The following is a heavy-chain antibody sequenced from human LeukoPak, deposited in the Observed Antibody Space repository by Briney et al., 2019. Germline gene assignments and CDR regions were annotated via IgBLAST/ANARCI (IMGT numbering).Heavy chain of an antibody. CDR1: GFTFRNAW. Sequence: GGSLRLSCAASGFTFRNAWMSWIRQAPGKGLEWVSYISSSGSTIYYADSVKGRFTISRDNAKNSLYLQTNSLRAEDTAVYYCARDTRVDLDYWGQGTLVTVSS. CDR2: ISSSGSTI. D-gene: IGHD2-15*01. J-gene: IGHJ4*02. CDR3: ARDTRVDLDY. V-gene: IGHV3-11*01.